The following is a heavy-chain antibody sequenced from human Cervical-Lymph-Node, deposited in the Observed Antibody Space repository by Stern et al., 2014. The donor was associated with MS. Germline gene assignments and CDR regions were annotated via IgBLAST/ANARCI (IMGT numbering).Heavy chain of an antibody. CDR1: GGSITSYY. D-gene: IGHD1-1*01. Sequence: QLQLQESGPGLVKPSATLSLTCIVSGGSITSYYWSWIRHPPGKGLEWIGHIYFSGSTDYNPSLQSRVTMSADISKNQISLRLSSVTAADTAVYYCARAPYDFTNWYGMDVWGQGTTVTVSS. CDR2: IYFSGST. J-gene: IGHJ6*02. CDR3: ARAPYDFTNWYGMDV. V-gene: IGHV4-59*01.